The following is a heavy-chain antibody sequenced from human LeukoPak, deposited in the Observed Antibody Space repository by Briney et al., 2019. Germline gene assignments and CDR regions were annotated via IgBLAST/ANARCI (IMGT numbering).Heavy chain of an antibody. CDR1: GYTFISYG. J-gene: IGHJ4*02. CDR2: IGRNNGNT. V-gene: IGHV1-18*01. Sequence: ASVKVSCKASGYTFISYGITWVRQAPGQGLEWMGWIGRNNGNTKFAQKLQGRVTMTTDTSTTTAYMELRSLRSVDTAVYFCARDRGDYYFDYWGQGTLVSVSS. CDR3: ARDRGDYYFDY. D-gene: IGHD6-25*01.